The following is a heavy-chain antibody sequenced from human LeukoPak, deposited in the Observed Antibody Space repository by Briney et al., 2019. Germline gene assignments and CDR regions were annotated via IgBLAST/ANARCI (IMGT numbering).Heavy chain of an antibody. V-gene: IGHV1-8*01. J-gene: IGHJ6*03. Sequence: EASVKVSCTASGYTFTSYDINWVRQATGQGLEWMGWMNPNSGNTGYAQKFQGRVTMTRNTSISTAYMELSSLRSEDTAVYYCARAGVIIYYYYMDVWGKGTTVTISS. CDR3: ARAGVIIYYYYMDV. CDR1: GYTFTSYD. D-gene: IGHD3-10*01. CDR2: MNPNSGNT.